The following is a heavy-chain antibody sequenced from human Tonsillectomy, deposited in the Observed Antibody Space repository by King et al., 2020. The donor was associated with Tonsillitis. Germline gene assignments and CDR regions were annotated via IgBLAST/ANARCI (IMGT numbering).Heavy chain of an antibody. CDR2: IYSGGRT. CDR3: AREGTYYYGSGSYWVIDY. CDR1: GFTVSSNY. V-gene: IGHV3-66*01. D-gene: IGHD3-10*01. J-gene: IGHJ4*02. Sequence: VQLVESGGGLVQPGGSLRLSCAASGFTVSSNYMSWVRQAPGKGLEWVSVIYSGGRTYYADSVKGRFTISRDNSKNTLYLQMNSLRAEDTAVYYCAREGTYYYGSGSYWVIDYWGQGTLVTVSS.